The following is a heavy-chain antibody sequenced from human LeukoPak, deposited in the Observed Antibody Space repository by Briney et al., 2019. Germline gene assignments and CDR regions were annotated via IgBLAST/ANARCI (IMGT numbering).Heavy chain of an antibody. J-gene: IGHJ5*02. Sequence: PGGSLRLSCAASGFTFSDYYMSWIRQAPGKGLEWVSYISSSGSTIYYADSVKGRFTISRDNAKNSLYLQMNSLRAEDTAVYYCARDRSSSSWYRLFDPWGQGTLVTVSS. CDR1: GFTFSDYY. CDR3: ARDRSSSSWYRLFDP. V-gene: IGHV3-11*01. D-gene: IGHD6-13*01. CDR2: ISSSGSTI.